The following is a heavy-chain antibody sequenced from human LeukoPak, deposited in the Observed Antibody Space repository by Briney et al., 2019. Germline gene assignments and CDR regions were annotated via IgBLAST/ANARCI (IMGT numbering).Heavy chain of an antibody. Sequence: SETLSLTCTVSGGSISSYYWSWIRQPAGKGLEWIGRIYTSGSTNYNPSLKSRVTISVDTSKNQFSLKLSSVTAADTAVYYCARPKDYYGSGSNFFDYWGQGTLVTVSS. V-gene: IGHV4-4*07. J-gene: IGHJ4*02. CDR3: ARPKDYYGSGSNFFDY. CDR2: IYTSGST. D-gene: IGHD3-10*01. CDR1: GGSISSYY.